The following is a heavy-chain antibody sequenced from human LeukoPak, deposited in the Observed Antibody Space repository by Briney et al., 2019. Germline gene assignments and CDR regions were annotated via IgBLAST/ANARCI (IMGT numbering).Heavy chain of an antibody. CDR2: ISGSGGST. CDR3: AGSKYGSGSYSYWFDP. J-gene: IGHJ5*02. D-gene: IGHD3-10*01. CDR1: GFTFSSYA. V-gene: IGHV3-23*01. Sequence: GGSLRLSCAASGFTFSSYAMSWVRQAPGQGLEWVSAISGSGGSTYYADSVKGRFTISRDNSKNTLYLQMNSLRAEDTAVYYCAGSKYGSGSYSYWFDPWGQGTLVAVSS.